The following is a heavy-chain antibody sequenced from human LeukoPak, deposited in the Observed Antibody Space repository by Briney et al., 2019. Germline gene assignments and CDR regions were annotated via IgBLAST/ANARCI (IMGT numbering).Heavy chain of an antibody. V-gene: IGHV4-38-2*02. CDR3: ARVRLRGRVDP. CDR1: GYSISSGYY. CDR2: IYHSGST. Sequence: SETLSLTCTVSGYSISSGYYWGWIRQPPGKGLEWIGSIYHSGSTYYNPSLKSRVTISVDTSKNQFSLKLSSVTAADTAVYYCARVRLRGRVDPRGQGTLVTVSS. J-gene: IGHJ5*02.